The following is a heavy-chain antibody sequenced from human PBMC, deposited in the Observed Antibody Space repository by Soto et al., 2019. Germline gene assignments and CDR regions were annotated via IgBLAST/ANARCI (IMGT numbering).Heavy chain of an antibody. CDR2: ISYDGSNK. CDR1: GFTFSSYA. Sequence: QVQLVESGGGVVQPGRSLRLSCAASGFTFSSYAMHWVRQAPGKGLEWVAVISYDGSNKYYADSVKGRFTISRDNSKNTLYLQMNRLRAEDTAVYYCATSWDPKDYYYGMDVWGQGTTVTVSS. D-gene: IGHD1-26*01. V-gene: IGHV3-30-3*01. J-gene: IGHJ6*02. CDR3: ATSWDPKDYYYGMDV.